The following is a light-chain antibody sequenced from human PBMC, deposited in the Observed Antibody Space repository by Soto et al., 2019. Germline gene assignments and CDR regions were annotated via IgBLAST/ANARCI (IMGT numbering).Light chain of an antibody. Sequence: DIQMTQSPSTLSASVGDRVTITCRASQSVSAWLAWYQQKPGKAPELLIYSASTVETGVPSRFSGSGSETEFTLTISSLRTDDFATYSCQQYESYPLTFGGGTRIEIK. CDR3: QQYESYPLT. J-gene: IGKJ4*01. CDR2: SAS. CDR1: QSVSAW. V-gene: IGKV1-5*03.